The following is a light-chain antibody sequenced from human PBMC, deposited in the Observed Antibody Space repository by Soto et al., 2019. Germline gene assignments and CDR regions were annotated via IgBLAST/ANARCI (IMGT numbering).Light chain of an antibody. J-gene: IGKJ5*01. V-gene: IGKV3-15*01. CDR2: GAS. Sequence: EIVMTQSPATLSVSPVERAKLYCMASQSVSSNLAWYQPKPGQAPRLLIYGASTRATGIPARFSGSGSGTDFTLTISSLEPEDFAVYYCQQRSNWPPITFGQGTRLEIK. CDR1: QSVSSN. CDR3: QQRSNWPPIT.